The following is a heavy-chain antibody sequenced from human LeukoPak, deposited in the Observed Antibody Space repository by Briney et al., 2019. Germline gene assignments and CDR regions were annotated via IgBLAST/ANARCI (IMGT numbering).Heavy chain of an antibody. Sequence: GESLKISCKGSGYSFTSYWIGWGRQMPGKGLEWMGIIYPGDSDTRYSPSFQGQVTISADKSISTAYLQWSSLKASDTAMYYCARLGGYDSSGYNYYYYYMDVWGKGTTVTVSS. D-gene: IGHD3-22*01. J-gene: IGHJ6*03. CDR2: IYPGDSDT. CDR1: GYSFTSYW. V-gene: IGHV5-51*01. CDR3: ARLGGYDSSGYNYYYYYMDV.